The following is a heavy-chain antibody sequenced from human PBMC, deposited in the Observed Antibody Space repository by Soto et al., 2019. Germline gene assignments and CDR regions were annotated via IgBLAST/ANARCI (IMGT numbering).Heavy chain of an antibody. J-gene: IGHJ4*02. Sequence: SETLSLTCTVSGGPISSYYWSWIRQPPGKGLEWIGYIYYSGSTNYNPSLKSRVTISVDTSKNQFSLKLSSVTAADTAVYYCARDPYGSGSYDYWGQGTLVTVSS. CDR3: ARDPYGSGSYDY. CDR2: IYYSGST. D-gene: IGHD3-10*01. V-gene: IGHV4-59*01. CDR1: GGPISSYY.